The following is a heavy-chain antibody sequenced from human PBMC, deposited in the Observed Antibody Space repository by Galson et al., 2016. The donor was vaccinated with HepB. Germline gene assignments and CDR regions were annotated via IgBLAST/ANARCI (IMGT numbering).Heavy chain of an antibody. Sequence: SLRLSCAASGFSLSNYAIMWVRQAPGRGLEWVSLIGGSGDDTYFADFVEGRFTMFRDLSKNTVFLQMNSLRAEDTALYYCAKSTGSGSFSYYYSFDVWGQGTTVTVSS. CDR3: AKSTGSGSFSYYYSFDV. CDR1: GFSLSNYA. V-gene: IGHV3-23*01. J-gene: IGHJ6*02. D-gene: IGHD3-10*01. CDR2: IGGSGDDT.